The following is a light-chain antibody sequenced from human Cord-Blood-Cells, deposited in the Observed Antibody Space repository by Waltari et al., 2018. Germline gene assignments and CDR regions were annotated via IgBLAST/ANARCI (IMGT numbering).Light chain of an antibody. CDR3: QQSYSTLT. CDR1: QSISSY. Sequence: DIQMTQSASSLSAYVGDRVTITCRASQSISSYLNWYQQKPGKAPKLLIYAASSLQSGVPSRFSGSGSGTDFTLTISSLQPEDFATYYCQQSYSTLTFGPGTKVDIK. CDR2: AAS. J-gene: IGKJ3*01. V-gene: IGKV1-39*01.